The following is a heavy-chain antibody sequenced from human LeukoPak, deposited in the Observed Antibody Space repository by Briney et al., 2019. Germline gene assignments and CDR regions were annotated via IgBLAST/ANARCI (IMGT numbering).Heavy chain of an antibody. CDR1: GYTFTSYG. Sequence: ASVKVSCKASGYTFTSYGISWVRQAPGQGLEWMGWISAYNGNTNYAQKLQGRVTMTTDTSTSTAYMELRSLRSDDTAVYYCARVAPNSSGWPYNYYYVDVWGKGTTVTISS. J-gene: IGHJ6*03. D-gene: IGHD6-19*01. CDR3: ARVAPNSSGWPYNYYYVDV. V-gene: IGHV1-18*01. CDR2: ISAYNGNT.